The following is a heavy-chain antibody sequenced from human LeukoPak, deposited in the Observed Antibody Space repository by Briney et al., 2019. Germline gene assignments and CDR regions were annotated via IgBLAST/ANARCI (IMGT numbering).Heavy chain of an antibody. J-gene: IGHJ4*02. CDR3: ARDWAYYDILTGYWNY. D-gene: IGHD3-9*01. V-gene: IGHV3-23*01. CDR2: ISGSGDST. Sequence: GGSLRLSCAASGFTFSNYAMSWVRQAPGKGLEWVSAISGSGDSTYYADSVKGRFTISRDNSKNTLYLQMNSLRAEDTALYYCARDWAYYDILTGYWNYWGQGTLVTVSS. CDR1: GFTFSNYA.